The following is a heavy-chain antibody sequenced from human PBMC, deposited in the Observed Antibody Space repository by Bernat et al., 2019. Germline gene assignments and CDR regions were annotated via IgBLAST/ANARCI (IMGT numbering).Heavy chain of an antibody. CDR3: ARGLSNDLSSFEAY. D-gene: IGHD1-1*01. V-gene: IGHV1-18*01. J-gene: IGHJ4*02. Sequence: QVQLVQSGAEVKKPGASVKLSCKASGYTFSHFGISWVRQAPGQGLEWMGWISAYSGDTNYAQKFQGRVPMTTDSSTNTAYMALRTLRADATAIYFCARGLSNDLSSFEAYWGQGTLVTVSS. CDR2: ISAYSGDT. CDR1: GYTFSHFG.